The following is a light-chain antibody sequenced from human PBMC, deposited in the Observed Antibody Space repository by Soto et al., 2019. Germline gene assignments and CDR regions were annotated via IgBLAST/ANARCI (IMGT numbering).Light chain of an antibody. J-gene: IGLJ3*02. CDR3: SSYAGSNNWV. Sequence: QSALTQPPSASGSPGQSVTISCTGTSSDVGGYNYFSWYQQHPGKDPKLMIYGVTKRPSGVPDRFSGSKSGNTASLTVAGLQAEDEADYYCSSYAGSNNWVFGGGTKLTV. CDR1: SSDVGGYNY. V-gene: IGLV2-8*01. CDR2: GVT.